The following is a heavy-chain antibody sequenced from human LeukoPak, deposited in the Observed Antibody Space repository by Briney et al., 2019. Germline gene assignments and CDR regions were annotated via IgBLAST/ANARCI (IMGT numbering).Heavy chain of an antibody. CDR2: ISTNGGST. CDR1: GFTFSSYA. V-gene: IGHV3-23*01. J-gene: IGHJ5*02. Sequence: GGSLRLSCEASGFTFSSYAMSWVRQAPGKGLEWVSGISTNGGSTSYADSVKGRLTISRDNAKTSLYLQMNSLRAEDTAVYYCARVAMLTSRFDPWGQGTLVTVSS. CDR3: ARVAMLTSRFDP. D-gene: IGHD3-16*01.